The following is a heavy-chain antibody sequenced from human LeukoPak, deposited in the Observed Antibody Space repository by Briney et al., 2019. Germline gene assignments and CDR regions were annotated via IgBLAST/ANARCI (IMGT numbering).Heavy chain of an antibody. CDR3: ARQTNNVGAFDI. CDR2: INTNTGNP. CDR1: GYTLTTYS. J-gene: IGHJ3*02. Sequence: GASVKLSCKPSGYTLTTYSINWMRQAPGQGLEWMGWINTNTGNPTYAPDFTGRFVFSLDTSVSTAYLQISSLKAEDTAMYYCARQTNNVGAFDIWGQGTMVTVSS. D-gene: IGHD2-8*01. V-gene: IGHV7-4-1*02.